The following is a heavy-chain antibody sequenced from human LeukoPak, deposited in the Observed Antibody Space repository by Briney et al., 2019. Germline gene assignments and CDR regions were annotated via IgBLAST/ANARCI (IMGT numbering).Heavy chain of an antibody. CDR1: GFIFHEYG. Sequence: GGSLRLSCAASGFIFHEYGMSWVRQAPGKGLEWVCGINWKGGSTGYADSVKGRFTIFRDNAKNSLYLQMNSLRADDTAFYYCARSNYYDSTGYPFDYWGQGALVTVSS. D-gene: IGHD3-22*01. J-gene: IGHJ4*02. CDR3: ARSNYYDSTGYPFDY. CDR2: INWKGGST. V-gene: IGHV3-20*04.